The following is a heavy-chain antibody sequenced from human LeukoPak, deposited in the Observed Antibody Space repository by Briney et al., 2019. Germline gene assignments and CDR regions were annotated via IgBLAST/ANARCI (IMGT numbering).Heavy chain of an antibody. CDR1: GGSFSGYY. CDR2: INHNGST. D-gene: IGHD1-26*01. V-gene: IGHV4-34*01. Sequence: SETLSLTCAVYGGSFSGYYWSWIRQPPGKGLEWIGEINHNGSTNYNPSLKSRVTISVDTSKNQFSLKLSSVTAADTAVYYCARRSGSDGFDIWGQGTAVAVSS. CDR3: ARRSGSDGFDI. J-gene: IGHJ3*02.